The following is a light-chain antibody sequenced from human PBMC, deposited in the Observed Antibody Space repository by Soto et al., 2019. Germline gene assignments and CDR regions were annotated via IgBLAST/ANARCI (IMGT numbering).Light chain of an antibody. J-gene: IGKJ1*01. Sequence: EIVLTQSPATLSLSPGERATLSCRASQSVSSYLAWYQQKPGQAPRLLIYDASNRATGTPARFSGSGSGTDFTLIISSLEPEDFAVYYCQQRGSWPWTFGQGTKVEIK. CDR1: QSVSSY. CDR2: DAS. CDR3: QQRGSWPWT. V-gene: IGKV3-11*01.